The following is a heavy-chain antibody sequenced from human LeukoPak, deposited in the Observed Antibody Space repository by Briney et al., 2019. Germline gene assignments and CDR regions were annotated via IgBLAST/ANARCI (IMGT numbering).Heavy chain of an antibody. J-gene: IGHJ4*02. Sequence: GGSLRLSCAASGFTFSSYGMHWVRQAPGKGLEWVAVISYDGSNKYYADSVKGRFTISRDNSKNTLYLQMNSLRAEDTAVYYCAKSDSGWLDYWGQGTLSPSPQ. D-gene: IGHD6-19*01. CDR3: AKSDSGWLDY. CDR2: ISYDGSNK. V-gene: IGHV3-30*18. CDR1: GFTFSSYG.